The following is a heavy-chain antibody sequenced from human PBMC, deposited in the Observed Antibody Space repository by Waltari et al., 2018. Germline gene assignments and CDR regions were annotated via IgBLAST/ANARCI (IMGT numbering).Heavy chain of an antibody. J-gene: IGHJ5*01. CDR2: ISSSSTTI. CDR1: GFTFSRDS. Sequence: EVQLVESGGGLVQPGGSLGISCVASGFTFSRDSMNRVRQAPGKGLEWLSYISSSSTTIYCADSVKGRFTISRDNAKNSLYLQMNTLRAEDTAVYYCARRAGGAVDSWGQGTLVTVSS. D-gene: IGHD1-26*01. V-gene: IGHV3-48*01. CDR3: ARRAGGAVDS.